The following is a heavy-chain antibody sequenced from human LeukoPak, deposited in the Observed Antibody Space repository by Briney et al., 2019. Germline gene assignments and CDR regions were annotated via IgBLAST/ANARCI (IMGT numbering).Heavy chain of an antibody. CDR2: ISSSSSYI. CDR3: ARRVTQYYYDSSGYYPHYYYYGMDV. Sequence: GGSLRLSCAASGFTFSTYSMNWVRQAPGKGLEWVSSISSSSSYIHYADSVKGRFTISRDNAKNSLYLQMNSLRAEDTAVYYCARRVTQYYYDSSGYYPHYYYYGMDVWGQGTTVTVSS. J-gene: IGHJ6*02. D-gene: IGHD3-22*01. V-gene: IGHV3-21*01. CDR1: GFTFSTYS.